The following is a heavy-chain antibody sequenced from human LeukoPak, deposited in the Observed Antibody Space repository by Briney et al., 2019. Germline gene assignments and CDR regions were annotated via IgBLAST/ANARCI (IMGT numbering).Heavy chain of an antibody. V-gene: IGHV4-59*01. CDR1: GGSISSYY. J-gene: IGHJ6*03. CDR2: IYYSGST. D-gene: IGHD6-19*01. Sequence: ASETLSLTCTVSGGSISSYYWSWIRQPPGKGLEWIGYIYYSGSTNYNPSLKSRVTISVDTSKNQFSLKLSSVTAADTAVYYCARGLAGGWSYYYMDVWGKGTTVTVSS. CDR3: ARGLAGGWSYYYMDV.